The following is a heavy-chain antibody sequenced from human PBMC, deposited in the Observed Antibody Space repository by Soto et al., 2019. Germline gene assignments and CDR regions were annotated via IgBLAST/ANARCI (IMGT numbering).Heavy chain of an antibody. D-gene: IGHD4-17*01. V-gene: IGHV4-59*01. CDR2: IYYTGNT. CDR3: ARGYGDYIGDSEYFQH. CDR1: NGSMKNYY. Sequence: QVQLQESGPGLLKPSEALSLTCTVSNGSMKNYYWSWIRQPPGKGLEWIGYIYYTGNTNYNPSLKTRVTISVDTSKNQLSLTLTSVTAADTAVYYCARGYGDYIGDSEYFQHWGQGTQVIVSS. J-gene: IGHJ1*01.